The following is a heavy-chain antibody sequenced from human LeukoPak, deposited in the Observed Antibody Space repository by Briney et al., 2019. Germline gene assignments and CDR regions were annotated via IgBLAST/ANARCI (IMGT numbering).Heavy chain of an antibody. CDR3: ARARCDSGWYCATLFPKNYFDY. CDR2: INHSGST. Sequence: SETLSLTCAVYGGSFSGYYWSWIRQPPGKGLEWIGEINHSGSTNYNPSLKSRVTISVDTSKNQFSLKLSSVTAADTAVYYRARARCDSGWYCATLFPKNYFDYWGQGTLVTVSS. D-gene: IGHD6-19*01. J-gene: IGHJ4*02. V-gene: IGHV4-34*01. CDR1: GGSFSGYY.